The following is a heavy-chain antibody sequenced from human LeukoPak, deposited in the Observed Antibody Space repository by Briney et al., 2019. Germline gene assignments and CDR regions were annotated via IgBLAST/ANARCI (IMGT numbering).Heavy chain of an antibody. CDR2: ISSSGVYT. Sequence: GRSLRLSCAVSGLIITNYTMSWVRQAPGKGLEWVSSISSSGVYTYYAESVKGRFSISRDNSKNTLYLQMNSLRVDDTAVYYCARGVKYNDYDYNFFDYWGQGTLVTVSS. CDR3: ARGVKYNDYDYNFFDY. D-gene: IGHD4-17*01. V-gene: IGHV3-23*01. CDR1: GLIITNYT. J-gene: IGHJ4*02.